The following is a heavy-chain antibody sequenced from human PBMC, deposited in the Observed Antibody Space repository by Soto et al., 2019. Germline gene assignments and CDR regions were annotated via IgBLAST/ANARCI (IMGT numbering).Heavy chain of an antibody. J-gene: IGHJ4*02. CDR2: IYYSGST. Sequence: QVQLLESGPGLVKPSETLSLTCTVSGGSISSYYWSWIRQPPGKGLEWIGYIYYSGSTNYNPSLKCRVTISVDTSKNQFSLKPSSVTAADTAVYYCARYSGSYQDFDYWGQGTLVTVSS. D-gene: IGHD1-26*01. CDR1: GGSISSYY. V-gene: IGHV4-59*01. CDR3: ARYSGSYQDFDY.